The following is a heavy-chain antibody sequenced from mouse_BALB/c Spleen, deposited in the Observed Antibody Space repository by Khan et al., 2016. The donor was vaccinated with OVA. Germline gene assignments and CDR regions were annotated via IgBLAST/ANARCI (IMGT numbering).Heavy chain of an antibody. CDR1: GFSLTGYG. CDR2: IWGDGST. J-gene: IGHJ4*01. Sequence: VELVESGPGLVAPSQSLSITCTVSGFSLTGYGVNWVRQPPGKGLEWLGMIWGDGSTDYNSALKSRLSISKDNSKSQVFLKMNSLHTDDTARYYCAREIYYDYAYYCAMDYWGQGTSVTVSS. D-gene: IGHD2-4*01. CDR3: AREIYYDYAYYCAMDY. V-gene: IGHV2-6-7*01.